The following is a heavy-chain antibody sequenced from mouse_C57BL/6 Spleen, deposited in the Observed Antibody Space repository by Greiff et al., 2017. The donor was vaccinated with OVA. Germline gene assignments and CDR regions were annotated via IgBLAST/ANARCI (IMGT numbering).Heavy chain of an antibody. Sequence: QVQLQQSGAELVKPGASVKISCKASGYAFSSYWMNWVMQRPGTGLEWIGQLYPGDGDTNYNGKFKGKATLTAEKSASTAYMQRSSLTSEDSAVYFCARGPGFDYGGKGTTLTVSS. CDR1: GYAFSSYW. CDR2: LYPGDGDT. CDR3: ARGPGFDY. J-gene: IGHJ2*01. V-gene: IGHV1-80*01.